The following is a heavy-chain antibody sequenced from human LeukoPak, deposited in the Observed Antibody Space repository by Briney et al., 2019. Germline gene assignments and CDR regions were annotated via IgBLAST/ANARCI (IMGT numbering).Heavy chain of an antibody. CDR2: IRYDGSNK. Sequence: PGGSLRLSCAASGFTFSSYGMHWVRQAPGKGLEWVAFIRYDGSNKYYADSVKGRFTISRDNSKNTLYLQMNSLRAADTAVYYCARSGLYSGSFFDYWGQGTLVTVSS. CDR3: ARSGLYSGSFFDY. V-gene: IGHV3-30*02. CDR1: GFTFSSYG. J-gene: IGHJ4*02. D-gene: IGHD1-26*01.